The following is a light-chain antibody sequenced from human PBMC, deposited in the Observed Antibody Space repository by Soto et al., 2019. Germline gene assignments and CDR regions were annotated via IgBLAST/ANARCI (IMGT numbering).Light chain of an antibody. V-gene: IGKV3-15*01. CDR1: QSINAH. CDR2: GAS. Sequence: EVVMTQSPATLSVSPGERVTLSCRASQSINAHLAWYQQKPGQAPRLLIHGASTRATGIPARFSGSGFGTDFILTISRLQSEDFPVYYCHQYNTWLWTFGQGTKVEIQ. J-gene: IGKJ1*01. CDR3: HQYNTWLWT.